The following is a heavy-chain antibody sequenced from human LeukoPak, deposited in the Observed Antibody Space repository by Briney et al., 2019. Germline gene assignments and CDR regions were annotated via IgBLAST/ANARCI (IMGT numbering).Heavy chain of an antibody. J-gene: IGHJ4*02. CDR2: IRYDGSNK. V-gene: IGHV3-30*02. CDR1: GFTFSSYG. CDR3: AKAKEYSSSWYYFDY. D-gene: IGHD6-13*01. Sequence: GGALRLSCASSGFTFSSYGMHWVRQAPGKGLEGVAFIRYDGSNKYYADSVKGRFTISRDNSKNTLYLQMNSLRAEYTDVYYCAKAKEYSSSWYYFDYWGQGTLVTVSS.